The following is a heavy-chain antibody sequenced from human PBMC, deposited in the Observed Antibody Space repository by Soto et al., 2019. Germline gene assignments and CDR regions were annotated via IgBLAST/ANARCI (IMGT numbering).Heavy chain of an antibody. Sequence: QVQLVQSGAEVKKPGASVKVSCKASGYTFTGYYMHWVRQAPGQGLEWMGWINPNSGGPNYAQKLQGWVTMTRATSISTAYMELGRLRSDDTAVYYCARENIVVVPAAMSPWGHDAFDIWGQGTMVTVSS. D-gene: IGHD2-2*01. CDR2: INPNSGGP. J-gene: IGHJ3*02. CDR3: ARENIVVVPAAMSPWGHDAFDI. V-gene: IGHV1-2*04. CDR1: GYTFTGYY.